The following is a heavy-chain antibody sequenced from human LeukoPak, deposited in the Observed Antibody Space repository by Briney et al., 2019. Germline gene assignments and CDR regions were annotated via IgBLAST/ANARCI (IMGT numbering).Heavy chain of an antibody. D-gene: IGHD3-3*01. CDR3: ARRDTPFTIFGVIGWFDP. J-gene: IGHJ5*02. V-gene: IGHV4-39*01. CDR2: FSYSGNT. Sequence: SETLSLTCTVSGGSITSSSHQWGWIRQPPGKGLEWIGSFSYSGNTYYNPSLKSRITVSVDTSKNQFSLKLSSVTAADTAVYFCARRDTPFTIFGVIGWFDPWGQGTLVTVSS. CDR1: GGSITSSSHQ.